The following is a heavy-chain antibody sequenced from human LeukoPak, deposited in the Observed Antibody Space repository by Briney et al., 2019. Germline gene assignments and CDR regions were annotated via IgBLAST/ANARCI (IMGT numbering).Heavy chain of an antibody. J-gene: IGHJ4*02. D-gene: IGHD1-1*01. CDR3: AREGGWNDFDY. Sequence: GGSLRLSCAASGFTFSSYDMNWVRQAPGKGLEWVSYISSSGNLIHYADSVKGRFTFSRDNARNSLYLQMNSLRADDTAIYYCAREGGWNDFDYWGQGTLVTVSS. CDR1: GFTFSSYD. CDR2: ISSSGNLI. V-gene: IGHV3-48*03.